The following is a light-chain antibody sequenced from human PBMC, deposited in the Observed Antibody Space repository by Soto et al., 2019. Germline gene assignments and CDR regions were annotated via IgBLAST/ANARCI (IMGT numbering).Light chain of an antibody. CDR2: GSS. CDR1: QRVSNN. Sequence: EIVMTQSPATLSVSPGERVTLSCRASQRVSNNVAWYQQKPGQAPRLLIYGSSTRATGIPARFSATGSGTEFTLTISYLQSEDFAVFHCQQYNNWSWTFGQGTRVEN. J-gene: IGKJ1*01. V-gene: IGKV3-15*01. CDR3: QQYNNWSWT.